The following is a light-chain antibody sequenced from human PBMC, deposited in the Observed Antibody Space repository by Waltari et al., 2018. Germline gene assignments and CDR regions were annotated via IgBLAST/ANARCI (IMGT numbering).Light chain of an antibody. Sequence: QSALTQPASVSGSPGQSITISCTGTNNDIGRYNLVSWYQQHPGKAPKVIIFEVNKRPSGVSNRFSGSTSGNTASLTVSGLHPEGEADYYCCSYAGTPRVVFGGGTKLTVL. V-gene: IGLV2-23*02. CDR2: EVN. J-gene: IGLJ2*01. CDR3: CSYAGTPRVV. CDR1: NNDIGRYNL.